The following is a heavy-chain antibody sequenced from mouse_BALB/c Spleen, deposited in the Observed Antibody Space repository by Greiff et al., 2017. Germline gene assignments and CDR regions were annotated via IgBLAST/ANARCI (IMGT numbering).Heavy chain of an antibody. Sequence: EVQVVESGPELVKPGASVKISCKASGYTFTDYNMHWVKQSHGKSLEWIGYIYPYNGGTGYNQKFKSKATLTVDNSSSTAYMELRSLTSEDSAVYYCARGDYRYAWFAYWGQGTLVTVSA. V-gene: IGHV1S29*02. CDR2: IYPYNGGT. CDR3: ARGDYRYAWFAY. CDR1: GYTFTDYN. D-gene: IGHD2-14*01. J-gene: IGHJ3*01.